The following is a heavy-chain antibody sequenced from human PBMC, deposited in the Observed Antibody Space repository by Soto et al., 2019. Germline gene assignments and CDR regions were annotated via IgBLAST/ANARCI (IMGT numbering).Heavy chain of an antibody. J-gene: IGHJ4*01. Sequence: EVQLVESGGGLVRPGRSLRLSCTASGFTFDDYAMHWVRQAPGRGLEWVSGITWNSGNIAYADSVKGRFTIARDDDNNSLYLQMNSLRPEDTALYYCVKDSYADFHRVLSTAEYVFAYWGHGTLVTVSS. V-gene: IGHV3-9*01. CDR3: VKDSYADFHRVLSTAEYVFAY. CDR1: GFTFDDYA. D-gene: IGHD3-16*01. CDR2: ITWNSGNI.